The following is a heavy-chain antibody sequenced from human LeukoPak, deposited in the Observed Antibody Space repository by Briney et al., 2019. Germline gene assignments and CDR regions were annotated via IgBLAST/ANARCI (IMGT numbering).Heavy chain of an antibody. V-gene: IGHV4-61*02. D-gene: IGHD3-3*01. Sequence: SETLSLTCTVSGGSISSGSYFWNWIRQPAGKGLEWIGRIYRSGSTNYNPSLKSRVTISVDTSKNQFSLKLSSVTAADTAVYYCARGLSLDFWSGYYTGLYFDYWGQGTLVTVSS. CDR1: GGSISSGSYF. CDR2: IYRSGST. J-gene: IGHJ4*02. CDR3: ARGLSLDFWSGYYTGLYFDY.